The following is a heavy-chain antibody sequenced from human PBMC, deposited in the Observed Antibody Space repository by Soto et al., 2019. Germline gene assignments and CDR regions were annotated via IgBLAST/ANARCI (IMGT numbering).Heavy chain of an antibody. CDR1: GFTFSSYG. V-gene: IGHV3-33*01. CDR2: IWYDGSNK. CDR3: ARGVSNYDFWSGYYSYSVDY. Sequence: GGSLRLSCAASGFTFSSYGMHWVRQAPGKGLEWVAVIWYDGSNKYYADSVKGRFTISRDNSKNTLYLQMNSLRAEDTAVYYCARGVSNYDFWSGYYSYSVDYWGQGTLVTVSS. D-gene: IGHD3-3*01. J-gene: IGHJ4*02.